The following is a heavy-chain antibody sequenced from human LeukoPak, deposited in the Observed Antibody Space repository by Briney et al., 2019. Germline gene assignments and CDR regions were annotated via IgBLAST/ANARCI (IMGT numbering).Heavy chain of an antibody. V-gene: IGHV4-61*02. CDR3: ARCPFVTGDDAFDI. CDR1: GGSISSGSYY. Sequence: SQTLSLTCTVSGGSISSGSYYWSWIRQPAGKGLEWIGRIYTSGSTNYNPSLKSRVTISVDTSKNQFSLKLSSVTAADTAVYYCARCPFVTGDDAFDIWGQGTMVTVSS. CDR2: IYTSGST. J-gene: IGHJ3*02. D-gene: IGHD1-20*01.